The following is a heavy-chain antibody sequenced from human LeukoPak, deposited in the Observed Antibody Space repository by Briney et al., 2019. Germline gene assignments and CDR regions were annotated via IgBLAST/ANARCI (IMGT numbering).Heavy chain of an antibody. D-gene: IGHD3-10*01. Sequence: SVKVSCKASGGTFSSYAISWVRQAPGQGLEWMGGIIPIFGTANYAQKFQGRVTITADESTSTAYMEVSSLRSEDTAVYYCALSAGTMVRGVIMGYYFDYWGQGTLVTVSS. J-gene: IGHJ4*02. CDR1: GGTFSSYA. CDR2: IIPIFGTA. V-gene: IGHV1-69*13. CDR3: ALSAGTMVRGVIMGYYFDY.